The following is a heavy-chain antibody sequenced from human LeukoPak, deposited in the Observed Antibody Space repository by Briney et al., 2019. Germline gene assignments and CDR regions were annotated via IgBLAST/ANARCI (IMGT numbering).Heavy chain of an antibody. D-gene: IGHD5-12*01. J-gene: IGHJ6*03. CDR3: ARRGYPVYYYYMDV. CDR1: GYTFTSYG. Sequence: GASVKVSCKTSGYTFTSYGTSWVRQAPGQGLEWMGWISADNGKTNYAQKLQGRVTMTTDTSTTTAYMELRSLRSDDTAVYYCARRGYPVYYYYMDVWGKGTTVTISS. V-gene: IGHV1-18*01. CDR2: ISADNGKT.